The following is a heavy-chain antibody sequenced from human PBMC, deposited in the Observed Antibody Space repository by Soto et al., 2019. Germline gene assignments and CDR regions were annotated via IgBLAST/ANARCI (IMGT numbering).Heavy chain of an antibody. CDR1: GFTFSSYA. J-gene: IGHJ4*02. CDR2: ISGSGGST. CDR3: AKDLSSSWSFDY. Sequence: PGGSLRLSCAASGFTFSSYAMSCVLQAPGKGLEWVSAISGSGGSTYYADSVKGRFTLSRDNSKNMLYLQMNSLRAEDTAVYHCAKDLSSSWSFDYWGQGTLVTVSS. V-gene: IGHV3-23*01. D-gene: IGHD6-13*01.